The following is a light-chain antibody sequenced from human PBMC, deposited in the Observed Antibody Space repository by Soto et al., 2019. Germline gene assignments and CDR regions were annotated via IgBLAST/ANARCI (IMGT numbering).Light chain of an antibody. Sequence: EILMTQSPATLSVSPGDRATISCRASQSVSTKLAWYQQKPWQTPRLLMYVASARPSGVPSGFSGSGSGTELSLPSSSLLSQDVVVSYCRQYDQWPPWTFGQGTKVDIK. V-gene: IGKV3-15*01. J-gene: IGKJ1*01. CDR3: RQYDQWPPWT. CDR1: QSVSTK. CDR2: VAS.